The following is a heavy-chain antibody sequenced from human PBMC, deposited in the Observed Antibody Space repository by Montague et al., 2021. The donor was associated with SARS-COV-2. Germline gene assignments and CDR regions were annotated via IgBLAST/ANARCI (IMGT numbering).Heavy chain of an antibody. Sequence: SETLSLTCTVSGGSISSSSYYWGWIRQPPGKGLEWIGSIYYSGSTYYNPSLKSRVTISVDTSKNQLSLRLTSVTAADTAIYYCARKGSGRSDLAYWGQGTLVTVSS. CDR2: IYYSGST. V-gene: IGHV4-39*07. CDR3: ARKGSGRSDLAY. D-gene: IGHD1-26*01. J-gene: IGHJ4*02. CDR1: GGSISSSSYY.